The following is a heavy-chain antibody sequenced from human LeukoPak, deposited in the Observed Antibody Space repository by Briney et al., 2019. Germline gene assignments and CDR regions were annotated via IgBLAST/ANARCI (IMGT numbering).Heavy chain of an antibody. Sequence: QTGGSLRLSCAASGFTFSSYEMNWVRQAPGKGLEWVSYISSGSSSIYYADSVKGRFTISRDNAKNSLYLQMNSLRAEDTAVYYCASGRDPLDYWGQGTLVTVSS. CDR2: ISSGSSSI. V-gene: IGHV3-48*03. CDR3: ASGRDPLDY. CDR1: GFTFSSYE. D-gene: IGHD1-26*01. J-gene: IGHJ4*02.